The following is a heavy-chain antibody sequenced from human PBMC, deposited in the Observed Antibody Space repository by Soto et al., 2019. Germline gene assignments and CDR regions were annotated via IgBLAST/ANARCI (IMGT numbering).Heavy chain of an antibody. V-gene: IGHV3-21*01. CDR2: INSGSDYI. CDR3: ATDYLTLYTTTWYSEY. CDR1: GFTFSSYA. D-gene: IGHD3-10*02. Sequence: PGGSLRLSCAASGFTFSSYAMSWVRQAPGKGLEWVSSINSGSDYIYYADSVEGRFTISRDNAKNSLYLQMISLRAEDTAVYYCATDYLTLYTTTWYSEYWGQGAQVTVSS. J-gene: IGHJ4*02.